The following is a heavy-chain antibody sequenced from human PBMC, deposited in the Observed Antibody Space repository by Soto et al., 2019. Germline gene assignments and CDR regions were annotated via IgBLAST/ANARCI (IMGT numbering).Heavy chain of an antibody. J-gene: IGHJ6*02. V-gene: IGHV1-69*13. CDR2: IIPIFGTA. CDR3: AGPSIEYSSSSLNYYGMDV. D-gene: IGHD6-6*01. CDR1: GGTFSSYA. Sequence: SVKVSCKASGGTFSSYAISWVRQAPGQGLEWMGGIIPIFGTANYAQKFQGRVTITADESASTAYMELSSLRSEDTAVYYCAGPSIEYSSSSLNYYGMDVWGQGTTVTVSS.